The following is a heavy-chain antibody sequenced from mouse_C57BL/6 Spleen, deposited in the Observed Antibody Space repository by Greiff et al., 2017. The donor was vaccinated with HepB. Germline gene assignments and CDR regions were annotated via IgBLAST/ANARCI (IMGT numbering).Heavy chain of an antibody. V-gene: IGHV5-6*01. CDR1: GFTFSSYG. J-gene: IGHJ3*01. D-gene: IGHD1-1*01. CDR3: ARPNYYGSSRFAY. Sequence: EVQLVESGGDLVKPGGSLKLSCAASGFTFSSYGMSWVRQTPDKRLEWVATISSGGSYTYYPDSVKGRFTISRDNAKNTLYLQMSSLKSEDTAMYYCARPNYYGSSRFAYWGQGTLVTVSA. CDR2: ISSGGSYT.